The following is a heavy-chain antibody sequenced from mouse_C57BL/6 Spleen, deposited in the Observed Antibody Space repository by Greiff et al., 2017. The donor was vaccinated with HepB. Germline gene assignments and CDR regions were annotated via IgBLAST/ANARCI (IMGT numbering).Heavy chain of an antibody. Sequence: EVKLMESGGGLVQPGGSLKLSCAASGFTFSDYYMYWVRQTPEKRLEWVAYISNGGGSTYYPDTVKGRFTISRDNAKNTLYLQMSRLKSEDTAMYYCARHLRDYYAMDYWGQGTSVTVSS. CDR1: GFTFSDYY. CDR2: ISNGGGST. J-gene: IGHJ4*01. V-gene: IGHV5-12*01. CDR3: ARHLRDYYAMDY.